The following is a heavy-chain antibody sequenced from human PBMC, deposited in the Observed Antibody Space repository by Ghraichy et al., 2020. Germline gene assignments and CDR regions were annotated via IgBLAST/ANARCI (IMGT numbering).Heavy chain of an antibody. CDR3: ARDHRYFDRSQWAGWFDP. J-gene: IGHJ5*02. D-gene: IGHD3-9*01. CDR1: GGTFSSND. V-gene: IGHV1-69*13. CDR2: IIPISNTV. Sequence: SVKVSCKASGGTFSSNDIGWVRQAPGQGFEWMGGIIPISNTVNYAQKFQGRVTITADDSTSTVYMELRSLRSEDTAMYYCARDHRYFDRSQWAGWFDPWGQGTLVTVSS.